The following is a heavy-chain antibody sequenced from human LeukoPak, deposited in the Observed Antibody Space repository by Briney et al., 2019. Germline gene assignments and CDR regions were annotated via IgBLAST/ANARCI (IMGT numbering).Heavy chain of an antibody. CDR3: AKDFTPMVTYYYGMDV. D-gene: IGHD5-18*01. CDR1: GFTFSSYW. J-gene: IGHJ6*02. CDR2: IKQDGSEK. V-gene: IGHV3-7*01. Sequence: PGGSLRLSCAASGFTFSSYWMSWVRQAPGKGLWWVANIKQDGSEKYYVDSLKGRFTISRDNSKNTLYLQMNSLRAEDTAVYYCAKDFTPMVTYYYGMDVWGQGTTVTVSS.